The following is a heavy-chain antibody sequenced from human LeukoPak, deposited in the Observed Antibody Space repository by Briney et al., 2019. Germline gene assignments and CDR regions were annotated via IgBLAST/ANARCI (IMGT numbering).Heavy chain of an antibody. CDR3: ARESDSSSSTTLGYYFDY. D-gene: IGHD6-6*01. CDR2: IYYSGST. V-gene: IGHV4-59*11. Sequence: PSETLSLTCTVSGGSISSHYWSWIRQPPGKGLEWIGYIYYSGSTNYNPSLKSQVTISVDTSKNQFSLKLSSVTAADTAVYYCARESDSSSSTTLGYYFDYWGQGTLVTVSS. J-gene: IGHJ4*02. CDR1: GGSISSHY.